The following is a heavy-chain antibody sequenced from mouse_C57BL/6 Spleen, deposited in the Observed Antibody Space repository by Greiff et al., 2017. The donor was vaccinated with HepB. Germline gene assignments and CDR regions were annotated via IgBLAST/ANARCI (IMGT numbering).Heavy chain of an antibody. CDR2: IYPGSGST. J-gene: IGHJ2*01. D-gene: IGHD1-1*01. CDR1: GYTFTSYW. V-gene: IGHV1-55*01. CDR3: AREYYGSSYDFDY. Sequence: QVQLQQPGAELVKPGASVKMSCKASGYTFTSYWITWVKQRPGQGLEWIGDIYPGSGSTNYNEKFKSKATLTVDTSSSTAYMQLSSLTSEDSAVYDCAREYYGSSYDFDYWGQGTTLTVSS.